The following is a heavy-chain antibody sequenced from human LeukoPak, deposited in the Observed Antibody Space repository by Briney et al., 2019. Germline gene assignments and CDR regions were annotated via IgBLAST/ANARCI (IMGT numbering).Heavy chain of an antibody. CDR2: IFSRSESI. CDR1: GFTFGAYT. J-gene: IGHJ4*02. D-gene: IGHD3-22*01. V-gene: IGHV3-21*01. CDR3: ARDFFHSSDSRPFDY. Sequence: GGSLRLSCAASGFTFGAYTINWVRQAPGKGLEWVSCIFSRSESILYADSVKGRFTISRDNAKNSLYLQMDSLRVEDSAVYYCARDFFHSSDSRPFDYWGQGTLVTVSS.